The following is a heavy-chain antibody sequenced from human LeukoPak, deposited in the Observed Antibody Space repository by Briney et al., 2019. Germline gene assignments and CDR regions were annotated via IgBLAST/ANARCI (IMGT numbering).Heavy chain of an antibody. D-gene: IGHD5-18*01. CDR2: ISYNGNNK. V-gene: IGHV3-30*04. J-gene: IGHJ4*02. CDR3: AKDTYSGYSFDY. Sequence: GGSLRLSCAASGFTFSSYALHWVRQAPGKGLEWVALISYNGNNKYYANSVKGRFTISRDNSKNTLYLQMNSLRAEDTAVYYCAKDTYSGYSFDYWGQGALVTVSS. CDR1: GFTFSSYA.